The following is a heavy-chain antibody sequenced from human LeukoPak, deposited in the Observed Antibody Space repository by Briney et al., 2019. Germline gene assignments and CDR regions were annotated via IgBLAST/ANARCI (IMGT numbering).Heavy chain of an antibody. V-gene: IGHV3-7*01. CDR2: IKEDGSEK. CDR1: GFTFSRYW. CDR3: ASTFRRWQQLRRESDNWFDP. Sequence: PGGSLRLSCAASGFTFSRYWMTWVRQAPRKGLEWVANIKEDGSEKYYVYSVKGRFTIARDNANNSLYLPMNSLRAADTAVYYCASTFRRWQQLRRESDNWFDPWGQGTLVTVSS. D-gene: IGHD5-24*01. J-gene: IGHJ5*02.